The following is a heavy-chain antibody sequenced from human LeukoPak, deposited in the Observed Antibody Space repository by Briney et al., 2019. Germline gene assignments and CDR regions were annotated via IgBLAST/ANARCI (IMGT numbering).Heavy chain of an antibody. CDR1: GFTFSSYS. CDR3: ARESYYYGSGSYWSLGDAFDI. J-gene: IGHJ3*02. CDR2: ISSSSSYI. Sequence: PGGSLRLSCAASGFTFSSYSMNWVRQAPGKGLEWVSSISSSSSYIYYADSVKGRFTISRDNAKNSLYLQMNSLRAEDTAVYYCARESYYYGSGSYWSLGDAFDIWGQGTMVTVSS. D-gene: IGHD3-10*01. V-gene: IGHV3-21*01.